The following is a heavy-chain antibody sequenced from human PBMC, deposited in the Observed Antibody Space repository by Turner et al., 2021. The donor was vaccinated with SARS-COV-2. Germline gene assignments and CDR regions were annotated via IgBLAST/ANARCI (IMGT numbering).Heavy chain of an antibody. CDR1: GYTFTNYY. J-gene: IGHJ4*02. CDR3: TRDVTFCSSASCPFDY. Sequence: QVQLVQSGAEVEKPGASVKESCKASGYTFTNYYIHWVRQAPGQGLEWMGIINPSGGSTTYAQKFQGRVTMTRDTSTSTFYMELSSLRSEDTAVYYCTRDVTFCSSASCPFDYWGQGTLVTVSS. D-gene: IGHD2-2*01. V-gene: IGHV1-46*03. CDR2: INPSGGST.